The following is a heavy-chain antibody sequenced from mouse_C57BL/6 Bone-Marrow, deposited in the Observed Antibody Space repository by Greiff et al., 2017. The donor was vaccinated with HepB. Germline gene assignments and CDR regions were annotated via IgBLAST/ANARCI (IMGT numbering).Heavy chain of an antibody. V-gene: IGHV14-2*01. Sequence: EVKVVESGAELVKPGASVKLSCTASGFNIKDYYMHWVKQRTEQGLEWIGRIDPEDGETKYAPKFQGKATITADTSSNTAYLQLSSLTSEDTAVYYCAIVRDGLRLYFDYWGQGTTLTVSS. CDR3: AIVRDGLRLYFDY. CDR1: GFNIKDYY. CDR2: IDPEDGET. J-gene: IGHJ2*01. D-gene: IGHD2-2*01.